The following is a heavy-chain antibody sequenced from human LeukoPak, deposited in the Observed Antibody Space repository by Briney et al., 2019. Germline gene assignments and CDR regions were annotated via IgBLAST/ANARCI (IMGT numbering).Heavy chain of an antibody. CDR3: ARAGITMVRGVYYFDY. Sequence: GRSLRLSCAASGFTFSSYAMHWVRQAPGKGLEWVAVISYDGSNKYYADSVKGRFTISRDNAKNSLYLQMNSLRAEDTAVYYCARAGITMVRGVYYFDYWGQGTLVTVSS. V-gene: IGHV3-30-3*01. J-gene: IGHJ4*02. CDR2: ISYDGSNK. D-gene: IGHD3-10*01. CDR1: GFTFSSYA.